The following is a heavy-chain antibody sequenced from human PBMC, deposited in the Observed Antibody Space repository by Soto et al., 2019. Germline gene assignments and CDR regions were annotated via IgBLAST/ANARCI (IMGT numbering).Heavy chain of an antibody. CDR3: ARXRGYCSSTSCPIRWFDP. Sequence: PSETLSLTCTVSGGSISSSSYYWGWIRQPPGKGLEWIGSIYYSGSTYYNPSLKSRVTISVDTSKNQFSLKLSSVTAADTAVYYCARXRGYCSSTSCPIRWFDPWGQGTLVTVSS. J-gene: IGHJ5*02. CDR1: GGSISSSSYY. CDR2: IYYSGST. V-gene: IGHV4-39*01. D-gene: IGHD2-2*01.